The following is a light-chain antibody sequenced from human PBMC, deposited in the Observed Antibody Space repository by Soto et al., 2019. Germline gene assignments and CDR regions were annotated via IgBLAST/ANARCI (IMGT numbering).Light chain of an antibody. CDR3: QQYNSYPYT. CDR1: QSISSW. J-gene: IGKJ2*01. CDR2: KAS. Sequence: DIQMTQSPSTLSASVGDRVTITCRASQSISSWVAWYQQKLGKAPKLLIYKASSLESGVPSRFSGSGSGTDFTLTISSLQPDDFETYYCQQYNSYPYTFGQGTKLEIK. V-gene: IGKV1-5*03.